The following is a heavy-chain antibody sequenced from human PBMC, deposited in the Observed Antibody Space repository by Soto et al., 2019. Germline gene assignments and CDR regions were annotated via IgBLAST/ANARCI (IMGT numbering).Heavy chain of an antibody. CDR2: INPYNGHT. D-gene: IGHD2-2*01. V-gene: IGHV1-18*01. CDR1: GYTFTDYG. Sequence: QVQLVQSGAEVKKPGASVKVSCKASGYTFTDYGLSWVRQAPGQGLEWMGWINPYNGHTNYARNLQDRVTMTTATSTTTAYLDLRSLGSDDTAMYYCARGFCATTTCYDVDYWGQGTLVTVSS. J-gene: IGHJ4*02. CDR3: ARGFCATTTCYDVDY.